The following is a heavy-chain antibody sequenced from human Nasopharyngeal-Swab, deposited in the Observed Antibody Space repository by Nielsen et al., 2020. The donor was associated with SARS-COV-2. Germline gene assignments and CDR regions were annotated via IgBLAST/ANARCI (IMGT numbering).Heavy chain of an antibody. CDR1: GFTVSSNY. Sequence: GGSLRLSCAASGFTVSSNYMSWVRQAPGKGLEWVSVIYSGGSTYYADSVKARFTISRDNSKNTLYLQMNSLRAEDTAVYYCARDRVSSGWYWGAFDIWGQGTMVTVSS. CDR3: ARDRVSSGWYWGAFDI. V-gene: IGHV3-53*01. J-gene: IGHJ3*02. D-gene: IGHD6-19*01. CDR2: IYSGGST.